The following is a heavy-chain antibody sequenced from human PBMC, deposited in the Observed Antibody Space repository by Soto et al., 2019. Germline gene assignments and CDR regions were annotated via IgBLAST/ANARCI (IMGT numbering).Heavy chain of an antibody. CDR2: INHSGST. CDR1: GGSFSGYY. D-gene: IGHD2-21*01. CDR3: VYGDRFAFFQH. V-gene: IGHV4-34*01. J-gene: IGHJ1*01. Sequence: SETLSLTCAVYGGSFSGYYWNWIRQPPGKGLEWIGEINHSGSTNYIPSLKTRVSISEDTSKNQFSLKLNSVTAADTAVYYCVYGDRFAFFQHWGQGTLVTVSS.